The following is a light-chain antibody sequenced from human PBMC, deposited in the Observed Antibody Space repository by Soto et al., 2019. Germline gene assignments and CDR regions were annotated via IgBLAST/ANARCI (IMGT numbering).Light chain of an antibody. CDR3: GTWDSSLSAVV. Sequence: QSVLTQPPSVSAAPGQKVTISCSGSSSNIGNNYVSWYQQLPGTAPKLLIYENNKRPSGIPDRFSGSKSGTSATLGITGLQTGDEADYYCGTWDSSLSAVVFGGVTKLPVL. CDR2: ENN. CDR1: SSNIGNNY. J-gene: IGLJ2*01. V-gene: IGLV1-51*02.